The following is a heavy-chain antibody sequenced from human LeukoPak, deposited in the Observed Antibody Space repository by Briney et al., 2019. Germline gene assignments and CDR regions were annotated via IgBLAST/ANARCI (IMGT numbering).Heavy chain of an antibody. V-gene: IGHV3-21*01. CDR3: ARDGGSSWYNWFEP. CDR1: GFTFSSYS. Sequence: PGGSLRLSRAASGFTFSSYSMTWVRQAPGKGLEWVSSISSSSSYIYYADSVKGRFTISRDNAKNSLYLQMNSLRAEDTAVYYCARDGGSSWYNWFEPWGQGTLVTVSS. J-gene: IGHJ5*02. D-gene: IGHD6-13*01. CDR2: ISSSSSYI.